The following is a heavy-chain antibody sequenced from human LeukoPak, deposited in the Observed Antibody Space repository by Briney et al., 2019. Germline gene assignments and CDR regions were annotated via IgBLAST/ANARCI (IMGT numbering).Heavy chain of an antibody. J-gene: IGHJ2*01. Sequence: SETLSLTCTVSGGSISSSSYYWGWIRQPPGKGLEGIWSIYYSGSTYYNPSLKSRVTISVDTSKTQFSLKLSSVTAADTAVYYCAAIVVPAAPYWYFDLWGRGTLVTVSS. CDR2: IYYSGST. CDR3: AAIVVPAAPYWYFDL. CDR1: GGSISSSSYY. V-gene: IGHV4-39*01. D-gene: IGHD2-2*01.